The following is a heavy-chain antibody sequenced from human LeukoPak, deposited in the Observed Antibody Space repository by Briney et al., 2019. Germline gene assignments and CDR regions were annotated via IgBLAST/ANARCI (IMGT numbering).Heavy chain of an antibody. J-gene: IGHJ4*02. D-gene: IGHD3-10*01. V-gene: IGHV4-39*01. Sequence: PSETLSLTCTVSGGSVSSSSYFWGWIRQPPGKGLEWIGSIYYSGSTYYNPSLKSRVTISVDTSKNEFSLELSSVAAADTAVYYCARRPSDVGASFDYWGQGTLVTVS. CDR1: GGSVSSSSYF. CDR2: IYYSGST. CDR3: ARRPSDVGASFDY.